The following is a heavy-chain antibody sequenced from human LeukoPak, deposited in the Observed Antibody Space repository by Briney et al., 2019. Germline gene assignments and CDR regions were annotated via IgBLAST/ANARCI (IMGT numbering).Heavy chain of an antibody. Sequence: SETLSLTCTVYGGSFNNYYWSWIRQPPGKGLEWIGEINHSGSTNYNPSLKSRVTISVDTSKNQFSLKLSSATAADTAVYYCARGPGGVPLWGRGTLVTVSS. CDR2: INHSGST. J-gene: IGHJ2*01. CDR3: ARGPGGVPL. CDR1: GGSFNNYY. D-gene: IGHD1-26*01. V-gene: IGHV4-34*01.